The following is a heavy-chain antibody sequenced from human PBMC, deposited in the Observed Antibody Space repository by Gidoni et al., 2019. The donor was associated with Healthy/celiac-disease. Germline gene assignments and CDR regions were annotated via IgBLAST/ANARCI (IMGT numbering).Heavy chain of an antibody. V-gene: IGHV3-21*01. CDR2: ISSSSSYI. CDR3: ARLDPIPDEDPGIAAAITGAFDI. J-gene: IGHJ3*02. CDR1: GFTFSSYS. Sequence: EVQLVESGGGLVKPGGSLRLSCEASGFTFSSYSMNWVRQAPGKGLEWVSSISSSSSYIYYADSVKGRFTISRDNAKNSLYLQMNSLRAEDTAVYYCARLDPIPDEDPGIAAAITGAFDIWGQGTMVTVSS. D-gene: IGHD6-13*01.